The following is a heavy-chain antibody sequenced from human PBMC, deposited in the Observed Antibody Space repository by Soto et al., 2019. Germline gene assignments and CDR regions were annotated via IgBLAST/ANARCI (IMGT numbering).Heavy chain of an antibody. D-gene: IGHD1-26*01. V-gene: IGHV4-28*01. CDR1: GFTTSSSTW. J-gene: IGHJ4*02. CDR2: IYYSGTT. Sequence: SETLSRIHNISGFTTSSSTWRGQRPQPSGRGLEWIGYIYYSGTTYYNPSLKSRVTMSVDTSKNQFSLKLTSVTAVDTAVYYCARREIQGPIDYWGQGTLVTVSS. CDR3: ARREIQGPIDY.